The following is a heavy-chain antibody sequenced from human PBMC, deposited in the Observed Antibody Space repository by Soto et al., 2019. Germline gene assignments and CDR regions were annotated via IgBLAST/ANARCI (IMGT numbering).Heavy chain of an antibody. CDR1: GFTFSTTS. D-gene: IGHD3-16*01. CDR2: ISGSATNT. V-gene: IGHV3-23*01. CDR3: AKDRTPGEY. Sequence: EVQLLESGGGLVQPGGSRRLSCAASGFTFSTTSMSWVRQAPGKGLEWVSSISGSATNTYYADSVKGRFTISRDNSKNTLYLPMNSLRAEDTAVYYCAKDRTPGEYWGQGNLVTVSS. J-gene: IGHJ4*02.